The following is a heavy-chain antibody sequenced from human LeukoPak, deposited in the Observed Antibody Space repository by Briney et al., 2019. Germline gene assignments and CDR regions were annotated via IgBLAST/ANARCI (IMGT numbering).Heavy chain of an antibody. CDR1: GFTFSSFS. D-gene: IGHD2-2*01. CDR2: INWSGDRT. V-gene: IGHV3-20*04. CDR3: ARDQGYCSSTRCYPNYFDY. Sequence: GGSLRLSCAASGFTFSSFSMNWVRQAPGKGLEWVSGINWSGDRTGYADSVKGRFTISRDNAKNSLYLQINSLSAEDTAVYYCARDQGYCSSTRCYPNYFDYWGQGTLVTVSS. J-gene: IGHJ4*02.